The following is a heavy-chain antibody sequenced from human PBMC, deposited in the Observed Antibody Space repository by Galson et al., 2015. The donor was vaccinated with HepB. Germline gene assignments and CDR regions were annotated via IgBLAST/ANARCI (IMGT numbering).Heavy chain of an antibody. D-gene: IGHD2-2*01. CDR3: ARQGGDYCSSTTCLRYFDY. Sequence: QSGAEVKKPGESLRISCQGSGYSFTSHWITWVRQMPGKGLEWMGRIDPSDSNTNYSPSFQGHVTISGDKSISTAYLQWSSLEASDTAVYYCARQGGDYCSSTTCLRYFDYWGQGTLVTVSS. J-gene: IGHJ4*02. CDR2: IDPSDSNT. CDR1: GYSFTSHW. V-gene: IGHV5-10-1*01.